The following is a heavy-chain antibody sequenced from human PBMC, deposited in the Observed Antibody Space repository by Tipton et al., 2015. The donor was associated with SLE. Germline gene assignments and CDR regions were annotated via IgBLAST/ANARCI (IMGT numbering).Heavy chain of an antibody. J-gene: IGHJ4*02. Sequence: SLRLSCAASGFTFSSYSMNWVRQAPGKGLEWVSYISSSSRTIYYADSVKGRFTISRDNAKNSPYLQMNSLRAEDTAVYYCASIVATIGGGYWGQGTLVTVSS. V-gene: IGHV3-48*01. D-gene: IGHD5-12*01. CDR2: ISSSSRTI. CDR1: GFTFSSYS. CDR3: ASIVATIGGGY.